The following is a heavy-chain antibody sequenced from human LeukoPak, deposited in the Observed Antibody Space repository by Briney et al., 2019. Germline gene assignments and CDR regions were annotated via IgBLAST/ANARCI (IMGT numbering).Heavy chain of an antibody. D-gene: IGHD2-21*01. CDR1: GFTFSTFA. CDR2: ITRSGAAK. V-gene: IGHV3-23*01. CDR3: AKDHPSCGGRDCLPFDN. J-gene: IGHJ4*02. Sequence: PAGSLRLSCAASGFTFSTFAMRWGRQAPGKGLEWVSTITRSGAAKSYAAAVKGRFTISRDNSKNTLYLQMDSLSAEDTALYYCAKDHPSCGGRDCLPFDNWGQGTLVTVSS.